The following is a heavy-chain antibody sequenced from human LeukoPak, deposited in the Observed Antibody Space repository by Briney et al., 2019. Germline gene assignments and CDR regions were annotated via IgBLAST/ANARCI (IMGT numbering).Heavy chain of an antibody. V-gene: IGHV4-59*12. Sequence: PSETLSLTCTVSGGSISSYYWSWIRQPPGKGLEWIGSIYYSGSTYYNPSLKSLKSRVSISVDTSKNQVSLKLKSVTAADTAVYYCARDRQQLVRGDYFDYWGQGTLVTVSS. J-gene: IGHJ4*02. D-gene: IGHD6-13*01. CDR2: IYYSGST. CDR3: ARDRQQLVRGDYFDY. CDR1: GGSISSYY.